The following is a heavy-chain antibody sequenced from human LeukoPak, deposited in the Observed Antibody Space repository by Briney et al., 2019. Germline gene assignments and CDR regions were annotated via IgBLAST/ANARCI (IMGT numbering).Heavy chain of an antibody. V-gene: IGHV1-8*01. CDR2: MNPNSGNT. CDR1: GYTFTSYD. Sequence: ASVKVSYKASGYTFTSYDINWVRQATGQGLEWMGWMNPNSGNTGYAQKFQGRVTMTRNTSISTAYMELSSLRSEDTAVYYCARGKLAAAGSHYWGQGTLVTVSS. D-gene: IGHD6-13*01. CDR3: ARGKLAAAGSHY. J-gene: IGHJ4*02.